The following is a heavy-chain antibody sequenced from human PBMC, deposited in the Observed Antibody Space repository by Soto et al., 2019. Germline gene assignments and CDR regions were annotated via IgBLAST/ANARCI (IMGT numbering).Heavy chain of an antibody. V-gene: IGHV1-69*04. CDR3: ARDVRGYYYDSSGPGY. CDR1: GYTFTSYG. Sequence: EASVKVSCKASGYTFTSYGINWVRQAPGQGLEWMGRIIPILGIANYAQKFQGRVTMTRDTSTSTVYMELSSLRSEDTAVYYCARDVRGYYYDSSGPGYWGQGTLVTVSS. J-gene: IGHJ4*02. CDR2: IIPILGIA. D-gene: IGHD3-22*01.